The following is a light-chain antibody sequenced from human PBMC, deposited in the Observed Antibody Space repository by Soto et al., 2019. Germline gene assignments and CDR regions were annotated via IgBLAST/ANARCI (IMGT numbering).Light chain of an antibody. CDR3: QQYYRCPIT. Sequence: DIVMTQSPDSLAVSLGERATINCKSSQSVLYSSNNKNYLAWYQQKPGQPPKLLIYWASTRESGVPERLSGSGSGTDFTLTISGLQVEDVAANLCQQYYRCPITLRGGTKGDI. CDR2: WAS. CDR1: QSVLYSSNNKNY. J-gene: IGKJ4*01. V-gene: IGKV4-1*01.